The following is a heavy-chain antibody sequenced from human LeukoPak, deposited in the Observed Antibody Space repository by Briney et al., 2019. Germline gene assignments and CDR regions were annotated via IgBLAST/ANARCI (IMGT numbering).Heavy chain of an antibody. J-gene: IGHJ4*02. CDR1: GGSISNYY. CDR3: ARHPFATPFDY. CDR2: MYHTGHT. D-gene: IGHD2-15*01. V-gene: IGHV4-59*08. Sequence: PSETLSLTCNVSGGSISNYYWSWIRQPPGKGLEWIGYMYHTGHTMYNSPLKSRVTMSLDTSKNHFSLRLSSVTAADTAVYYCARHPFATPFDYWGPGTLVTVSS.